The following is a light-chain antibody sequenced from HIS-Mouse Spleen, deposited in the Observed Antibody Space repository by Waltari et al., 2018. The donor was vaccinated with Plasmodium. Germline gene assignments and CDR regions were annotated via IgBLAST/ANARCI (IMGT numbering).Light chain of an antibody. Sequence: SYELTQPPSVSVSPGQTASITCSGDKLGDKYACWYPQKPGQSPVLVIYQDSKRPSGIPERFSGSNSGNTASLTISGLQAEDEADYYCCSYAGSYTLVFGGGTKLTVL. J-gene: IGLJ2*01. CDR3: CSYAGSYTLV. V-gene: IGLV3-1*01. CDR2: QDS. CDR1: KLGDKY.